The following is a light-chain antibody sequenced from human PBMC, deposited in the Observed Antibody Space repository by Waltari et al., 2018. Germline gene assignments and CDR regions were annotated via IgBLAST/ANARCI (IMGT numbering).Light chain of an antibody. Sequence: DVVMTQSPLSLPVSLGQPASISFRSSQCLAHTDGHTYLNWFQQRPGQSPRRLIYKVSNRDSGVPDRFSGSGSDTAFTLKISRVEAEDVGIYYCMQATNWPLTFGQGTKVEIQ. CDR3: MQATNWPLT. CDR2: KVS. CDR1: QCLAHTDGHTY. V-gene: IGKV2-30*02. J-gene: IGKJ1*01.